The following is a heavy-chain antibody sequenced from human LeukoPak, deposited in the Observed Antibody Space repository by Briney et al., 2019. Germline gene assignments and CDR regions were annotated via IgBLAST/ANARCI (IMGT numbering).Heavy chain of an antibody. Sequence: LVKVSCKASGYTFTGYYMHWVRQAPGQGLEWMGGIIPIFGTANYAQKFQGRVTITTDESTSTAYMELSSLRSEDTAVYYCARGLRLGELSRMDYWGQGTLVTVSA. J-gene: IGHJ4*02. V-gene: IGHV1-69*05. CDR1: GYTFTGYY. D-gene: IGHD3-16*02. CDR3: ARGLRLGELSRMDY. CDR2: IIPIFGTA.